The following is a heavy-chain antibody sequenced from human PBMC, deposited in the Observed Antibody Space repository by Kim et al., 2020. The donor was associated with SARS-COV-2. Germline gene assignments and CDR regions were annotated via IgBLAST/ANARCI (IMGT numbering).Heavy chain of an antibody. V-gene: IGHV3-30-3*01. J-gene: IGHJ6*02. Sequence: GGSLRLSCAASGFTFSSYAMHWVRQAPGKGLESVAVISYDGSNKYYADSVKGRFTISRDNSKNTLYLQMNSLRAEDTAVYYCARSIAGSYYYGMDVWGQGTTVTVSS. CDR3: ARSIAGSYYYGMDV. D-gene: IGHD6-6*01. CDR2: ISYDGSNK. CDR1: GFTFSSYA.